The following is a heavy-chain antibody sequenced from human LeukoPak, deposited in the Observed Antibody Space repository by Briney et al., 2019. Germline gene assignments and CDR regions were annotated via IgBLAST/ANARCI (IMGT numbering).Heavy chain of an antibody. V-gene: IGHV1-18*01. J-gene: IGHJ4*02. D-gene: IGHD3-22*01. CDR3: ARAGYYYDSSGPSYGDY. Sequence: PLASVKVSCKASGYTFTSYGISWVRQAPGQGLEWMGWISAYNGNTNYAQKLQGRVTMTTDTSTSTAYMELRSLRSDDTAVYYCARAGYYYDSSGPSYGDYWGQGTLVTVSS. CDR1: GYTFTSYG. CDR2: ISAYNGNT.